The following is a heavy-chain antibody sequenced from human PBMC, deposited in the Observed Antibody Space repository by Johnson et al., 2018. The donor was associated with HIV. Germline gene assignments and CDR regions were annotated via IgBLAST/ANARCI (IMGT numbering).Heavy chain of an antibody. D-gene: IGHD1-20*01. CDR2: ISGSADTI. Sequence: VQLVESGGGLVQPGGSLRLSCAASGFTFSDYYMSWIRQAPGKGLEWVSYISGSADTIYYPDSVKGRFTISRDNAKNSLYLQMNSLRADDTAVYYCARGTLTVTTGGFDIWGQGTMVTVSA. J-gene: IGHJ3*02. V-gene: IGHV3-11*04. CDR1: GFTFSDYY. CDR3: ARGTLTVTTGGFDI.